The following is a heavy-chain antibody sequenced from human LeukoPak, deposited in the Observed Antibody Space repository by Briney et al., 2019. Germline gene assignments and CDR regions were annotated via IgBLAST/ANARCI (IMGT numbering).Heavy chain of an antibody. CDR3: SRGGLSGATPDY. D-gene: IGHD2-15*01. V-gene: IGHV3-74*01. J-gene: IGHJ4*02. CDR1: GFSFCNYW. CDR2: VNNDGSRT. Sequence: RGAPRLSCAASGFSFCNYWMHWVRQGPGKRLVWVSYVNNDGSRTTYVDSVRGRFTPSRDNAKNTVYLQMNRLGAEDTAVYYWSRGGLSGATPDYWGQGTLVTVSS.